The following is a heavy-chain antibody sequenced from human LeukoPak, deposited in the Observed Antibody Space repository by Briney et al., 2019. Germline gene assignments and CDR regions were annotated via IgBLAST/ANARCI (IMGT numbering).Heavy chain of an antibody. V-gene: IGHV4-39*07. D-gene: IGHD3-10*01. CDR1: GGSISNSSHY. J-gene: IGHJ5*02. CDR3: ARGGGLWFGEHWFDP. CDR2: IFYSGST. Sequence: NTSETLSLTCTVSGGSISNSSHYWGWIRQPPGKGLEWIGSIFYSGSTNYNPSLKSRVAISVDTSKNQFSLKLSSVTAVDTAVYYCARGGGLWFGEHWFDPWGQGTLVTVSS.